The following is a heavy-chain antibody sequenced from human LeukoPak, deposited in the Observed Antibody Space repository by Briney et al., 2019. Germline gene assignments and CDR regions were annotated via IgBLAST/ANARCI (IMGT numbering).Heavy chain of an antibody. CDR3: ARGGGHGDYSVRNYYYYYMDV. CDR1: GFTFSSFS. CDR2: ISSGSSYI. Sequence: GGSLRLSCTASGFTFSSFSLNWVRQAPGKGLEWVSSISSGSSYINYADSLQGRFTISRDNAKNSLYLQMNSLRAEDTALYYCARGGGHGDYSVRNYYYYYMDVWGKGTTVTVSS. D-gene: IGHD4-17*01. V-gene: IGHV3-21*04. J-gene: IGHJ6*03.